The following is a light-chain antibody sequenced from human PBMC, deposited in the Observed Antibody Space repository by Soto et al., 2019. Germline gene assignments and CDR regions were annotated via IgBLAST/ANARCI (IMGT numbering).Light chain of an antibody. Sequence: QSVLTQPASVSGSPGQSITISCTGTSSDVGGYNYVSWYQQHPGKAPKLMIYEVSNRPSGVSNRFSGSKSGNTASLTISGLQDEDEADYYCSSYTSSSSYVVGTGXK. V-gene: IGLV2-14*01. J-gene: IGLJ1*01. CDR3: SSYTSSSSYV. CDR2: EVS. CDR1: SSDVGGYNY.